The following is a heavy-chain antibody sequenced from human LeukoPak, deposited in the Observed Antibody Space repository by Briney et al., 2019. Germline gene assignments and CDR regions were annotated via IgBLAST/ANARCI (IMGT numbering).Heavy chain of an antibody. CDR1: GGSISSYY. V-gene: IGHV4-59*01. CDR2: IYYSGST. Sequence: SETLSLTCTVSGGSISSYYWSWIRQPPGKGREWIGYIYYSGSTNYNPSLKSRVTISVDTSKNQFSLKLSSVTAADTAVYYCARGVILTGSYFDYWGQGTLVTVSS. D-gene: IGHD3-9*01. CDR3: ARGVILTGSYFDY. J-gene: IGHJ4*02.